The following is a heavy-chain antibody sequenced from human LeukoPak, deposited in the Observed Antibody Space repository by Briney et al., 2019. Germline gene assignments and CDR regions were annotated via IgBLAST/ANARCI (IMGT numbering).Heavy chain of an antibody. CDR1: GGSISTTNW. D-gene: IGHD2-2*01. V-gene: IGHV4-4*02. Sequence: SDTLSLTCAVSGGSISTTNWWNWVRQPPGKGLEWIGEIYHTGSTNYNPSLKSRVTISVDKSKNQFSLKLSSVTAADTAVYYCARVRTSTNLNRFDPWGQGTLVTVSS. CDR2: IYHTGST. CDR3: ARVRTSTNLNRFDP. J-gene: IGHJ5*02.